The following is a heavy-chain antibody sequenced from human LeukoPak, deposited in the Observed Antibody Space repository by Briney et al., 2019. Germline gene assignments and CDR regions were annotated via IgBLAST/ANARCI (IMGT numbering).Heavy chain of an antibody. CDR1: GYTFTSYY. Sequence: ASVKVSCTASGYTFTSYYMHWVRQAPGQGLEWMGIINPSGGSTSYAQKFQGRVTMTTDTSTSTAYMELRSLRSDDTAVYYCARDRPLITMVRGTFDYWGQGTLVTVSS. D-gene: IGHD3-10*01. CDR2: INPSGGST. V-gene: IGHV1-46*01. CDR3: ARDRPLITMVRGTFDY. J-gene: IGHJ4*02.